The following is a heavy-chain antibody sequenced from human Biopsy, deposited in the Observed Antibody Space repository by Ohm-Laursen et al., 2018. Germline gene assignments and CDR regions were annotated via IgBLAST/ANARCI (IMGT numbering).Heavy chain of an antibody. V-gene: IGHV4-39*01. CDR1: GGSISNNNYY. J-gene: IGHJ5*02. CDR2: IFYRGST. D-gene: IGHD3-22*01. CDR3: ARDYDTSGYYYVS. Sequence: PSETLSLTCTVSGGSISNNNYYWGWIRPPPGKGLEWIGRIFYRGSTNYKPSIKSRVNISVDTSKNQFSLKLNSVTAADTAVYYCARDYDTSGYYYVSWGQGTRVTVSS.